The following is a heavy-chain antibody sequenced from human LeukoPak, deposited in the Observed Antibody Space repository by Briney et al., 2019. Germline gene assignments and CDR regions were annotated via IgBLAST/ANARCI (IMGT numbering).Heavy chain of an antibody. V-gene: IGHV4-59*01. CDR1: GGSISSYY. CDR3: ARDSGYYFDAFDI. D-gene: IGHD3-22*01. CDR2: IYYSGST. Sequence: SETLSLTCTVSGGSISSYYWSWIRQPPGKGLEWIGYIYYSGSTSYNPSLKSRVTISVDTSKNQFSLKLSSVTAADTAVYYCARDSGYYFDAFDIWGQGTMVTVSS. J-gene: IGHJ3*02.